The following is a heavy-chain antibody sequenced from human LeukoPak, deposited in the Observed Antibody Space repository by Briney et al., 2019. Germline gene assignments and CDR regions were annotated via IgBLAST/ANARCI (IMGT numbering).Heavy chain of an antibody. CDR3: VAPTSVGY. V-gene: IGHV3-23*01. CDR1: GFTFSSYA. CDR2: ISGSGGST. J-gene: IGHJ4*02. D-gene: IGHD2-15*01. Sequence: PGGSLRLSCAASGFTFSSYAMSWVRQAPGKGLEWVSLISGSGGSTYYADSVKGRFTISRDNSKNTLYLQMNSLRADDTAVYYCVAPTSVGYWGQGTLVTVSS.